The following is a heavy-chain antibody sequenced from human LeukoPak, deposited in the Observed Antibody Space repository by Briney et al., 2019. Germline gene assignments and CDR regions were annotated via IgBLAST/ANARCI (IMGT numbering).Heavy chain of an antibody. CDR3: TRLPLDYSLDH. Sequence: SETLSLTCTVSGDSISITTYWWGWIRQSPGKGLEWIESMSYVGITSYNPSLKSRATISVDTSKNQFSLMLNSVTAADTAVYYCTRLPLDYSLDHWGQGTPVSVSS. V-gene: IGHV4-39*01. J-gene: IGHJ4*02. CDR1: GDSISITTYW. CDR2: MSYVGIT. D-gene: IGHD4-11*01.